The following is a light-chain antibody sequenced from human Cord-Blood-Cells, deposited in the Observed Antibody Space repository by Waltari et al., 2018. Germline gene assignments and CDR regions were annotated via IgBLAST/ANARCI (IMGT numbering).Light chain of an antibody. Sequence: IVLTQFTAILSLYLGERATVSCRASQSVSSYLAWYQQKPGQAPRLLIYDASNRATGIPARFSGSGSGTDFTLTISSLEPEDFAVYYCQQRSNWPPTFGQGTKVEIK. CDR1: QSVSSY. V-gene: IGKV3-11*01. CDR3: QQRSNWPPT. J-gene: IGKJ1*01. CDR2: DAS.